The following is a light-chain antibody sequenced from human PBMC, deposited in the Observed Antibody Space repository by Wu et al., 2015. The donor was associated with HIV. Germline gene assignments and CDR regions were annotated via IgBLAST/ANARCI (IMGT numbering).Light chain of an antibody. Sequence: ENVLTQSPGTLPVSPGERVTLSCKASQSVGSNYLAWYQQKPGQAPKLLIYGASRRATGIPDRFSGSGSGTDFTLTISRLEPEDFAVYYCQQYGSSPPAYTFGQGTKLEIK. CDR1: QSVGSNY. J-gene: IGKJ2*01. CDR2: GAS. CDR3: QQYGSSPPAYT. V-gene: IGKV3-20*01.